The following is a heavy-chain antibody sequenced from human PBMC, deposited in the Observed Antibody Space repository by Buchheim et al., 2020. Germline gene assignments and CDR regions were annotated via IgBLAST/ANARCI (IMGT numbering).Heavy chain of an antibody. CDR3: ASGDSSGHYYGASDY. D-gene: IGHD3-22*01. CDR1: GFTFSRFG. V-gene: IGHV3-33*01. Sequence: QVHLVESGGGVVQPGRSLRLSCAASGFTFSRFGMHWVRQAPGKGLEWVAVIWYDGSQKYYADSVKGRFTIPRANSKNTMFLQMNSLRAEDTAVYYCASGDSSGHYYGASDYWGQGTL. J-gene: IGHJ4*02. CDR2: IWYDGSQK.